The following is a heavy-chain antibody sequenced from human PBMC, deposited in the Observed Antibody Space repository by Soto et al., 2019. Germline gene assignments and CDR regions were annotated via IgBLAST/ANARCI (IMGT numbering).Heavy chain of an antibody. J-gene: IGHJ6*02. CDR2: IKSNTDGGIT. V-gene: IGHV3-15*07. D-gene: IGHD3-16*01. CDR3: THDYYYGVDV. Sequence: EVQLVESGGGLAKPGGSLRLSCAASGFTFSKVWMNWVRQAPGKGLEWVGRIKSNTDGGITDYAAPVKGRFTISRDDSKTTLYLQMNSLKTEDTAVYYCTHDYYYGVDVWGQGTTVTVSS. CDR1: GFTFSKVW.